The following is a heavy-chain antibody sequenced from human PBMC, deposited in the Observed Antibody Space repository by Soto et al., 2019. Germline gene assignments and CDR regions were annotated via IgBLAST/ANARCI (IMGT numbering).Heavy chain of an antibody. J-gene: IGHJ4*02. CDR3: ARLPKGSLVTA. D-gene: IGHD2-21*02. Sequence: LVESGGGLVSPGGSLRLSCVASGFRFSDHSMTWVRQSPGKGLQWIAYISSGSDNIYYAESVRGRFTVSRDNAKNALFLQMNSLRDDDTATYYCARLPKGSLVTAWGLGTRVTVSS. V-gene: IGHV3-48*02. CDR1: GFRFSDHS. CDR2: ISSGSDNI.